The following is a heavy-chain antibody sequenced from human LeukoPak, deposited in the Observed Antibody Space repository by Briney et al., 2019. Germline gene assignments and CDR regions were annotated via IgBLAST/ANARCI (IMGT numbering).Heavy chain of an antibody. CDR3: AREMNTNLVVVAPGWFDP. D-gene: IGHD2-15*01. CDR2: VIPIFGID. CDR1: RGTFSSYA. J-gene: IGHJ5*02. Sequence: SSVTVSCKASRGTFSSYAISWVRQAPGQGLEWMGRVIPIFGIDNYAQKFQGRVTITADKSTITAYMELSSLRSEDTAVYYCAREMNTNLVVVAPGWFDPWGQGTLVTVSS. V-gene: IGHV1-69*04.